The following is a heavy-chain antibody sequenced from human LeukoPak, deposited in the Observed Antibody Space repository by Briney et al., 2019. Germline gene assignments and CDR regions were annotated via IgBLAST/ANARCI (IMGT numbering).Heavy chain of an antibody. CDR1: GFTFTNSW. CDR2: IKQDGSTK. J-gene: IGHJ4*02. D-gene: IGHD1-26*01. V-gene: IGHV3-7*01. CDR3: TRDTDGSLDY. Sequence: PGGSLRLSCAASGFTFTNSWMAWVRQAPGKGLEWVANIKQDGSTKHYADSLKGRFTISRDNPKNSLYLQMNNLRADDTAVYYCTRDTDGSLDYRGQGILVTVA.